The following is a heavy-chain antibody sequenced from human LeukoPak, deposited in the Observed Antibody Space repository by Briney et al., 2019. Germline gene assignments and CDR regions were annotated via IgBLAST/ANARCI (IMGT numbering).Heavy chain of an antibody. CDR1: GFTFSTYD. J-gene: IGHJ4*02. V-gene: IGHV3-48*01. CDR3: ARDVGNFAYDY. CDR2: ISSSSSTI. Sequence: GGSLRLSCAVSGFTFSTYDMNWVRQAPGKGLEWVSYISSSSSTIYYADSVRGRFTISRDNAANSLYLQMNSLRAEDTAIYYCARDVGNFAYDYWGQGTLVTVSS. D-gene: IGHD1-14*01.